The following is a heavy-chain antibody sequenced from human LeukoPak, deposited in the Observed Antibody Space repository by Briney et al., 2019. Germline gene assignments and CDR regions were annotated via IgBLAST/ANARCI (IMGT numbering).Heavy chain of an antibody. CDR2: IGWNSGSI. J-gene: IGHJ4*02. Sequence: PGGSLRLSCAASGFTFDDYAMHWVRQAPGKGLEWVSGIGWNSGSIGYADSVKGRFTISRDNAKNSLYLQMNSLRAEDTALYYCAKDMAPGYDILTGYACFDYWGQGTLVTVSS. CDR3: AKDMAPGYDILTGYACFDY. V-gene: IGHV3-9*01. CDR1: GFTFDDYA. D-gene: IGHD3-9*01.